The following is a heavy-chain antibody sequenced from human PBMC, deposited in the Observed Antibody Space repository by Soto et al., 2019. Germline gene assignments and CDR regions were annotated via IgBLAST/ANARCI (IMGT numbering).Heavy chain of an antibody. Sequence: PSETLSLTCTVSVGSINTFYWSWVRQPCVKGLEWIGRIFSSGSTSFNPSLESRVAMSVDTSKNHFSLNLSSVTAADMAVYYCAREGSYSAYNFAHGIQLWSFDFWGQGARVTVSS. D-gene: IGHD5-12*01. V-gene: IGHV4-4*07. CDR3: AREGSYSAYNFAHGIQLWSFDF. CDR1: VGSINTFY. CDR2: IFSSGST. J-gene: IGHJ4*02.